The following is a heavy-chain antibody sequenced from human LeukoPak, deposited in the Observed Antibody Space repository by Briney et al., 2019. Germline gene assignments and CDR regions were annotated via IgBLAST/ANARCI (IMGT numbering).Heavy chain of an antibody. D-gene: IGHD3-3*01. CDR2: ISSSGSTI. CDR3: AHQYRNDFWSGFYY. V-gene: IGHV3-11*01. J-gene: IGHJ4*02. Sequence: GGSLRLSCAASGFTFSDYYMSWIRQAPGKGLGWVSYISSSGSTIYYADSVKGRFTISRDNAKNSLYLQMNSLRAEDTAVYYCAHQYRNDFWSGFYYWGQGTLVTVSS. CDR1: GFTFSDYY.